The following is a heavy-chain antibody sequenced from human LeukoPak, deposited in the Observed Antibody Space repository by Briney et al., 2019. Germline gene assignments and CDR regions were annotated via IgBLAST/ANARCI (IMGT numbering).Heavy chain of an antibody. Sequence: SETLSLTCTVSGGSISSGSYYWSWIQQPAGKGLEWIGRIYTSGSTNYNPSLKSRVTISVDTSKNQFSLKLSSVTAADTAVYYCARSVAGEFYYYYYMDVWGKGTTVTISS. CDR2: IYTSGST. D-gene: IGHD6-19*01. CDR3: ARSVAGEFYYYYYMDV. V-gene: IGHV4-61*02. J-gene: IGHJ6*03. CDR1: GGSISSGSYY.